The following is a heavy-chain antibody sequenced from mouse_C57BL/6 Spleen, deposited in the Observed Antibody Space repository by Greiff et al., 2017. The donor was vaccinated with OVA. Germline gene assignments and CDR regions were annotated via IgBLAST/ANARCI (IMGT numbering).Heavy chain of an antibody. J-gene: IGHJ2*01. V-gene: IGHV3-6*01. CDR3: ARVREGYYFDY. CDR2: MSYDGSN. Sequence: EVQVVESGPGLVKPSQSLSLTCSVTGYSITSGYFWYGLRQFPGNLLEWVGYMSYDGSNNYNPSLKNRITITRDTTKNQFFLKLNSVTTEDTATYYCARVREGYYFDYWGQGTTLTVSS. CDR1: GYSITSGYF.